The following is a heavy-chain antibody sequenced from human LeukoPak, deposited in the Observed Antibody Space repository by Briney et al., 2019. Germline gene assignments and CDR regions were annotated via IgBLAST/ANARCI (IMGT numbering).Heavy chain of an antibody. Sequence: EASVKVSCKASGYTFTSYGISWVRQAPGQGLEWMGWISAYNGNTNYAQKLQGRVTMTTDTSTSTAYMELRSLRSDDTAVYYCARVRDGSGSFHNWFDPWGQGILVTVSS. CDR1: GYTFTSYG. CDR3: ARVRDGSGSFHNWFDP. V-gene: IGHV1-18*01. CDR2: ISAYNGNT. D-gene: IGHD3-10*01. J-gene: IGHJ5*02.